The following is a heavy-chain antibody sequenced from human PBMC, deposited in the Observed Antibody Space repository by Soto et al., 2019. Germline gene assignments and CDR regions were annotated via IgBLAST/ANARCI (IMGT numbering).Heavy chain of an antibody. CDR1: GFTFSYYT. Sequence: EVPLLESGGGLVQPGGSLRLSCVASGFTFSYYTMSWVRQAQGKGLEWVSGILNSGDTIYYADSVKGRFTISRDNVKNTLDLQINRLRAAYTAVYYCADTVPAPTHYDYYARDVWGQGTTVTVSS. V-gene: IGHV3-23*01. J-gene: IGHJ6*02. CDR3: ADTVPAPTHYDYYARDV. CDR2: ILNSGDTI. D-gene: IGHD2-2*01.